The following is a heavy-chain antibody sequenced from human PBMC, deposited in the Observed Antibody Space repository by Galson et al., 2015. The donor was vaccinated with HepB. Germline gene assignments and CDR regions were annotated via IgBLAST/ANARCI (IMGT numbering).Heavy chain of an antibody. CDR3: ARSSGWTSDY. CDR2: IEQDGTEI. Sequence: SLRLSCAASGFTFSSHWMTWVSQAPGRGLEWVGNIEQDGTEINYVDSVKGRFTISRDNAKSSLYLQMNSLRVEDTAVYYCARSSGWTSDYWGQGTLVTVSS. CDR1: GFTFSSHW. D-gene: IGHD6-19*01. J-gene: IGHJ4*02. V-gene: IGHV3-7*03.